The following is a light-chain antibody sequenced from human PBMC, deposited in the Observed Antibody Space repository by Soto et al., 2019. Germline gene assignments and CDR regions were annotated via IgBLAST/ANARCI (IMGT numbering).Light chain of an antibody. Sequence: DIQMTQSPSTLSASVGDRVTITCRASQSISSWLAWYQQKPRKAPKLLIYDASSLESGVPSRFSGSGSGTEFTLTNSSLQPDDFATYYCQQYNSYSLTFGQGTKLENK. J-gene: IGKJ2*01. CDR2: DAS. CDR1: QSISSW. V-gene: IGKV1-5*01. CDR3: QQYNSYSLT.